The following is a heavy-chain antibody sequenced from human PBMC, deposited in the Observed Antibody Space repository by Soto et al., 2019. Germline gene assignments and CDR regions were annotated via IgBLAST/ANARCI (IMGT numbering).Heavy chain of an antibody. CDR2: ISYDGSNK. V-gene: IGHV3-30*18. J-gene: IGHJ4*02. D-gene: IGHD3-22*01. CDR1: GFTFSSYG. Sequence: GGSLRLSCAASGFTFSSYGMHWVRQAPGKGLEWVAVISYDGSNKYYADSVKGRFTISRDNSKNTLYLQMNSLRAEDTAVYYCAKDRYDSSGPTPVDYWGQGTLVTVSS. CDR3: AKDRYDSSGPTPVDY.